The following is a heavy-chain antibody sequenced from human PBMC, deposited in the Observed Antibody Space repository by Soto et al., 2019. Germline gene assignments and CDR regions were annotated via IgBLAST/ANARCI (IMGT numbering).Heavy chain of an antibody. Sequence: GXSLRLACAASGFTFSIYWLHWIRQAPVNGLVWVSRINSDGSSTSYADSVKGRFTISRDNAKNTLYLQMNSLRAEDTAVYYCARDAVAAQGYYYGMDVWGQGTTVTVSS. V-gene: IGHV3-74*01. CDR3: ARDAVAAQGYYYGMDV. CDR2: INSDGSST. CDR1: GFTFSIYW. D-gene: IGHD2-15*01. J-gene: IGHJ6*02.